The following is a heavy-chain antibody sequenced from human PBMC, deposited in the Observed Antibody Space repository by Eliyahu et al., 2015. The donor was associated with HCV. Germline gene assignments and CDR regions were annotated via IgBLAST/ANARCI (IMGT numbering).Heavy chain of an antibody. D-gene: IGHD6-19*01. CDR3: ARRQSSGWTSFSGAFDI. CDR2: IYYSGST. Sequence: QLQLQESGPGLVKPSETLSLTCXVSGGSIXSSSYYWGWIRQPPGKGLEWIGSIYYSGSTYYNPSLRSRVTISVDTSKNQFSLRLTSVTAADTAVYYCARRQSSGWTSFSGAFDIWGQGTMVTVSS. J-gene: IGHJ3*02. V-gene: IGHV4-39*01. CDR1: GGSIXSSSYY.